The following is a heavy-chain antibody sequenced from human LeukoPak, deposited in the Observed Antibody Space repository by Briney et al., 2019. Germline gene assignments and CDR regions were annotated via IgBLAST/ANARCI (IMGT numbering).Heavy chain of an antibody. CDR2: ISSSSSYI. J-gene: IGHJ5*02. CDR1: GFTFSTYS. Sequence: GSLRLSCAASGFTFSTYSMNWVRQAPGKGLEWVSSISSSSSYIYYTDSLKGRFTISRDNAKNSLYLQMNSLRAEDTAVYYCARGSSNIAARNNCFDPWGQGTLVTVSS. D-gene: IGHD6-6*01. CDR3: ARGSSNIAARNNCFDP. V-gene: IGHV3-21*01.